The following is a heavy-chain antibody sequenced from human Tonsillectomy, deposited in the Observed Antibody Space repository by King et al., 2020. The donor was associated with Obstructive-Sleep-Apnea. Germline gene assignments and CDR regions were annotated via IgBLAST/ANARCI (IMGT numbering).Heavy chain of an antibody. CDR2: INPDSGGT. CDR3: ARRDGDPPFDY. Sequence: LQLVQSGAEVKKPGASVKVSCKPSGYTFTGYYLHWVRQVPGQGLEWMGWINPDSGGTNYAQKFQGRVTMTRDTSISTAYMELTRLTSDDTAVYYCARRDGDPPFDYWGQGTLVTVSS. CDR1: GYTFTGYY. D-gene: IGHD4-17*01. J-gene: IGHJ4*02. V-gene: IGHV1-2*02.